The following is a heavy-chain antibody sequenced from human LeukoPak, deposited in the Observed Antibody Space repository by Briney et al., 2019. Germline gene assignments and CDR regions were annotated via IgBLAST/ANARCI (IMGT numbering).Heavy chain of an antibody. CDR3: ARRYVVVAATPYYYFDY. D-gene: IGHD2-15*01. Sequence: SDTLSLTCTVSGGSLSSSSYYWGWIRQPPGKGLEWIGSIYYSGSTYYNPSLKSRVTISVDTSKNQFSLKLSSVTAADTAVYYCARRYVVVAATPYYYFDYWGQGTLVTVSS. J-gene: IGHJ4*02. CDR1: GGSLSSSSYY. V-gene: IGHV4-39*01. CDR2: IYYSGST.